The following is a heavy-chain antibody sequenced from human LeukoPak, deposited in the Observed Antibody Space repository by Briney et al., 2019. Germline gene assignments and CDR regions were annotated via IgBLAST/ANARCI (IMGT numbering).Heavy chain of an antibody. CDR1: GITFSSYA. J-gene: IGHJ6*03. V-gene: IGHV3-30*04. Sequence: GRSLRLSCAASGITFSSYAMHWVRQAPGKGLEWVAVISYDGSNKYYADSVKGRFTISRDNSKNTLYLQMNSLRAGDTAVYYCAKGSKLVVITRDHYMAVWGKGTTVTISS. CDR2: ISYDGSNK. D-gene: IGHD3-22*01. CDR3: AKGSKLVVITRDHYMAV.